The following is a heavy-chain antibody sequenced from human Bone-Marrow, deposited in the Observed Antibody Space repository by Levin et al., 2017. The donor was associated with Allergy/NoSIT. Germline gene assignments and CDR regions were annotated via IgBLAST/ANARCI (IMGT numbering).Heavy chain of an antibody. D-gene: IGHD4-17*01. Sequence: GGSLRLSCVGSGISLSTYWMSWVRQAPGKGLEWVANIKKDGSENFYVESVKGRFTISRDNAKNSLFLQVNSLRAEDTAVYYCAAYGDSAVRVGPRTTHYYWYGMDGWGQGTTVTVSS. CDR2: IKKDGSEN. J-gene: IGHJ6*02. V-gene: IGHV3-7*01. CDR1: GISLSTYW. CDR3: AAYGDSAVRVGPRTTHYYWYGMDG.